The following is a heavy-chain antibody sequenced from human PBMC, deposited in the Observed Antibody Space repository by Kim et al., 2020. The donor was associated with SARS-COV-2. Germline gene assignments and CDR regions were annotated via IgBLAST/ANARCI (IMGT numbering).Heavy chain of an antibody. CDR1: GYTFTSYG. V-gene: IGHV1-18*01. CDR2: ISAYNGNT. J-gene: IGHJ3*02. Sequence: ASVKVSCKASGYTFTSYGISWVRQAPGQGLEWMGWISAYNGNTNYAQKLQGRVTMTTDTSTSTAYMELRSLRSDDTAVYYCARDHDHPLFYYYDSSSDAFDIWGQGTMVTVSS. D-gene: IGHD3-22*01. CDR3: ARDHDHPLFYYYDSSSDAFDI.